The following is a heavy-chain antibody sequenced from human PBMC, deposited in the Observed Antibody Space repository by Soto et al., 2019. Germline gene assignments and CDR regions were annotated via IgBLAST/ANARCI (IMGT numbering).Heavy chain of an antibody. CDR1: GYTFTSYA. Sequence: ASVKVSCKASGYTFTSYAMHWVRQAPGQRLEWMGWINAGNGNTKYSQKFQGRVTITRDTSASTAYMELSSLRSEDTAVYYCERDREYSSSWCFDYWGQGTLVTVSS. V-gene: IGHV1-3*01. D-gene: IGHD6-13*01. J-gene: IGHJ4*02. CDR3: ERDREYSSSWCFDY. CDR2: INAGNGNT.